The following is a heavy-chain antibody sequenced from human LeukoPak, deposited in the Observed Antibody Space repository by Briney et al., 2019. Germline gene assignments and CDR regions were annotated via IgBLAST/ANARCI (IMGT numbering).Heavy chain of an antibody. D-gene: IGHD2-15*01. Sequence: SETLSLTYTVSGDSISSYFWSWIRQPPGKGPEWIAYIYYSGSTNYNPSLKSRVTISVDTSKNQFSLKLSSVTAADTAVYYCARSLGYCSGGSCHDFFDYWGQGTLVTVSS. J-gene: IGHJ4*02. CDR3: ARSLGYCSGGSCHDFFDY. CDR2: IYYSGST. CDR1: GDSISSYF. V-gene: IGHV4-59*01.